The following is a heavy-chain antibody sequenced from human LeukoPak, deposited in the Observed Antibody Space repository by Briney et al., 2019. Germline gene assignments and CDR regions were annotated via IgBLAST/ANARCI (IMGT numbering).Heavy chain of an antibody. D-gene: IGHD6-13*01. J-gene: IGHJ4*02. CDR2: IYTSGST. CDR3: ARRFSSSLPYFDY. CDR1: GGSISSYY. Sequence: PSETLSPTCTVSGGSISSYYWSWIRQPPGKGLEWIGYIYTSGSTNYNPSLKSRVTISVDTSKNQFSLKLSSVTAADTAVYYCARRFSSSLPYFDYWGQGTLVTVSS. V-gene: IGHV4-4*09.